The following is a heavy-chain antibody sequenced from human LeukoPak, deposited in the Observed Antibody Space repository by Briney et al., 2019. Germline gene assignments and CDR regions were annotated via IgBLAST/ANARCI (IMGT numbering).Heavy chain of an antibody. D-gene: IGHD3-10*01. CDR1: GFTFSNYW. V-gene: IGHV3-7*01. J-gene: IGHJ4*02. CDR3: ARDSVRVGYGSGSLPFY. CDR2: IKQDGSG. Sequence: PGGSLRLSCAASGFTFSNYWMSWVRQAPGKGLEWVANIKQDGSGNYVDSVKGRFTISRDNAKNSLYLQMNSLRAEDTAVYYCARDSVRVGYGSGSLPFYWGQGTLVTVSS.